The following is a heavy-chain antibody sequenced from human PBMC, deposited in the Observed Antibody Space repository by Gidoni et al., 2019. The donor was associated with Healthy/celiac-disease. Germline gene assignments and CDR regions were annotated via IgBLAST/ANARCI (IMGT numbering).Heavy chain of an antibody. CDR2: IYTSWST. J-gene: IGHJ2*01. CDR1: VGSISSYY. CDR3: ARDPVRSWGYFDL. D-gene: IGHD1-1*01. V-gene: IGHV4-4*07. Sequence: QVQLQESGPGLVKPSETLSLPCTVSVGSISSYYWSWIRPPAGKGLEWIGRIYTSWSTNYNPSLKSRVTMSVDTSKNQFSLKLSSVTAADTAVYYCARDPVRSWGYFDLWGRGTLVTVSS.